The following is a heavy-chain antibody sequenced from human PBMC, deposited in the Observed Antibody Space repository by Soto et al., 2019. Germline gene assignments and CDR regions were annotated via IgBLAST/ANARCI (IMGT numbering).Heavy chain of an antibody. J-gene: IGHJ6*03. Sequence: ASVKVSCKASGYTFTSYDINWVRQATGQGLEWMGWMNPNSGNTGYALKFQGRVTMTRNTSISTAYMELSSLRSEDTAVYYCAKSYDFWSGYFHADYYYMDVWGKGTTVTV. CDR3: AKSYDFWSGYFHADYYYMDV. V-gene: IGHV1-8*01. CDR2: MNPNSGNT. CDR1: GYTFTSYD. D-gene: IGHD3-3*01.